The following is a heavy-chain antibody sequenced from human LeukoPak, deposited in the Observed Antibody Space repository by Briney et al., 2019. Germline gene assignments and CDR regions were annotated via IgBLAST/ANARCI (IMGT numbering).Heavy chain of an antibody. CDR1: GFTFSNYA. CDR3: VKHPDVGSYYYFQH. D-gene: IGHD3-10*01. CDR2: LSGSGTKT. V-gene: IGHV3-23*01. Sequence: GGSLRLSCVASGFTFSNYAMSWVRQAPGMGLEWVSALSGSGTKTYYADSMKGRFAISRDNSKTTLYLQVNSLRAEDTAVYYCVKHPDVGSYYYFQHWGQGTLVTVSS. J-gene: IGHJ1*01.